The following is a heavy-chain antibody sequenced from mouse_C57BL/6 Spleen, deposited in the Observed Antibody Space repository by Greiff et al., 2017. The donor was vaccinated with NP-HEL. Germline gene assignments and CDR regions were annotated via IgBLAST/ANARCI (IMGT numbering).Heavy chain of an antibody. CDR2: ISYDGSN. V-gene: IGHV3-6*01. J-gene: IGHJ3*01. D-gene: IGHD4-1*01. CDR3: ARAWDGFAY. CDR1: GYSITSGYY. Sequence: EVKLQESGPGLVKPSQSLSLTCSVTGYSITSGYYWNWIRQFPGNKLEWMGYISYDGSNNYNPSLKNRISITRDTSKNQFFLKLNSVTTEDTATYYCARAWDGFAYWGQGTLVTVSA.